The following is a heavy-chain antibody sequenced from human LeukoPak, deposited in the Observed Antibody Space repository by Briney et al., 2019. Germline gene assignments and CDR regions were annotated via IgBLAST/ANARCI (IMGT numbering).Heavy chain of an antibody. Sequence: ASVKVSCNASGYTFTSYGISWVRQASGQGLEWMGWISAYNGNTNYAQKLQGRVTITADESTSTAYMELSSLRSEDTAVYYCARFGPYQLPTNYYYYYMDVWGKGTTVTVSS. V-gene: IGHV1-18*01. D-gene: IGHD2-2*01. CDR2: ISAYNGNT. CDR1: GYTFTSYG. J-gene: IGHJ6*03. CDR3: ARFGPYQLPTNYYYYYMDV.